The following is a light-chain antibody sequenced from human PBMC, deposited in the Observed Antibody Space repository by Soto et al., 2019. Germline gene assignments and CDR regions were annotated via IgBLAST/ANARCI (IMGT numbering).Light chain of an antibody. V-gene: IGLV2-14*01. CDR3: TSYTSGTALV. CDR2: EVS. CDR1: SSDVGTYNY. J-gene: IGLJ1*01. Sequence: QSALTQPASVSGSPGQSITISCTGTSSDVGTYNYVSWYQHHPGKAPKLIIYEVSNRPSGVSNRFSGSKSGSTASLTISGLQAEDEADYHCTSYTSGTALVFGNGTKLTVL.